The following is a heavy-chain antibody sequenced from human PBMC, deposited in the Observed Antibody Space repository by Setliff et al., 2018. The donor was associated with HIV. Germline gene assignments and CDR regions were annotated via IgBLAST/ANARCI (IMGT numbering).Heavy chain of an antibody. D-gene: IGHD4-4*01. J-gene: IGHJ4*02. CDR3: ARKMYPLMTTRDY. CDR1: GGSFNGYY. CDR2: INHSGDT. V-gene: IGHV4-34*01. Sequence: PSETLSLTCAVYGGSFNGYYWTWIRQSPGKGLEWIGEINHSGDTNYNPSLRGRIVMSTDTSKNQFSLKMRSVSAADTAVYFCARKMYPLMTTRDYWGQGTQVTVSS.